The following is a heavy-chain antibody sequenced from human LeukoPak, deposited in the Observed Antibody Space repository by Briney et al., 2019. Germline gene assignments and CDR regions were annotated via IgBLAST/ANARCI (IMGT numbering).Heavy chain of an antibody. D-gene: IGHD2-2*01. CDR1: GGSFSGYY. CDR2: VKYSGST. V-gene: IGHV4-34*01. J-gene: IGHJ5*02. Sequence: SETLSLTCAVYGGSFSGYYWSWIRQPPGKGLEWIGEVKYSGSTNYNASLKSRVTISVDTSKNQFSLKLSSVTAADTAVYYCARSLVGIVVVPAAYSYGFDPWGQGTLVTVSS. CDR3: ARSLVGIVVVPAAYSYGFDP.